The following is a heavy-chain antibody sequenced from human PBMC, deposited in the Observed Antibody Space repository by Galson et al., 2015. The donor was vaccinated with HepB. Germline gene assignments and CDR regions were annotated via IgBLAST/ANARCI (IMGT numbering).Heavy chain of an antibody. V-gene: IGHV3-23*01. Sequence: SLRLSCAASGFTFSSYTMNWVRQAPGKGLEWVSAITQSGGVTDYADSVKGRFTISRDSSKSTVYLQMNSLRAEDTAVYYCARRSCTTSCYPFDYWGQGTLVTVSS. J-gene: IGHJ4*02. CDR1: GFTFSSYT. CDR3: ARRSCTTSCYPFDY. CDR2: ITQSGGVT. D-gene: IGHD2-2*01.